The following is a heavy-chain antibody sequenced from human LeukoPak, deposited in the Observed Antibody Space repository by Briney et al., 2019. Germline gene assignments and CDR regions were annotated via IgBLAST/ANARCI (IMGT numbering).Heavy chain of an antibody. Sequence: GGSLRLSCAASGSTFSSYSMNWVRQAPGKGLEWVSSISSSSSYIYYADSVKGRFTISRDNAKNSLYLQMNSLRAEDTAVYYCARDRIVGATWYYFDYWGQGTLVTVSS. J-gene: IGHJ4*02. CDR3: ARDRIVGATWYYFDY. CDR1: GSTFSSYS. V-gene: IGHV3-21*01. D-gene: IGHD1-26*01. CDR2: ISSSSSYI.